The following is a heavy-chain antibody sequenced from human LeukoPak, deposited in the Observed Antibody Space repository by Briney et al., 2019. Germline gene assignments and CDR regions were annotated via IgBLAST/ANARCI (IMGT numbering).Heavy chain of an antibody. CDR3: TKRGDCPNTSCYLY. D-gene: IGHD2-2*01. V-gene: IGHV3-21*04. CDR1: GFTFSSYS. J-gene: IGHJ4*02. Sequence: GGSLRLSCAASGFTFSSYSMNWVRQAPGKGLEWVSSISSSSSYIYYADSVKGRFTISRDNAKNSLYLQMNSLKTEDTAVYYCTKRGDCPNTSCYLYWGQGTLVTVSS. CDR2: ISSSSSYI.